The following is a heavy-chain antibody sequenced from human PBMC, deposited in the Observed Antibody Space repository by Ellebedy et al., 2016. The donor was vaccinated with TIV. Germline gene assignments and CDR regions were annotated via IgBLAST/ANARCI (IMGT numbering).Heavy chain of an antibody. J-gene: IGHJ6*02. Sequence: ASVKVSXKASGYTFTNYGISWVRQAPGQGLEWMGWISAFNGNTNYAQKFQDRVTVTTDTSTSTAYMELRSLRSDDTAVYYCARDDYGDRYGMDVWGQGTTVTVSS. D-gene: IGHD4-17*01. CDR1: GYTFTNYG. CDR3: ARDDYGDRYGMDV. CDR2: ISAFNGNT. V-gene: IGHV1-18*01.